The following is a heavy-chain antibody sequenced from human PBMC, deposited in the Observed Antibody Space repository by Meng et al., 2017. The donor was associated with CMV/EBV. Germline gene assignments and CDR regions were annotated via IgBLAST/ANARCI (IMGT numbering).Heavy chain of an antibody. Sequence: ASVKVSCKASGYTFTGYYMHWVRQAPGQGLEWMGWINPNSGGTNYAQKFQGRVTMTRDTSISTAYMELSRLRSDDTAVYYCASGSRDSVHYYYGMDVWGQGTTVTVSS. CDR1: GYTFTGYY. J-gene: IGHJ6*02. V-gene: IGHV1-2*02. D-gene: IGHD2-15*01. CDR3: ASGSRDSVHYYYGMDV. CDR2: INPNSGGT.